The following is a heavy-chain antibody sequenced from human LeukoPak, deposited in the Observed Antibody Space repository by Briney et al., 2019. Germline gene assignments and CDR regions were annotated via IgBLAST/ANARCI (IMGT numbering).Heavy chain of an antibody. CDR3: ARIRGPVGSNWSRSTGYFDF. D-gene: IGHD3-10*01. CDR2: IDYDGDT. Sequence: SGPALVKPTQTLTLTCTFSGFSFNNILMSVAWVRQPPGKALEWLARIDYDGDTVYNADLKTRLAISKDSSNTQVVLTMTNMDPVDTATYYCARIRGPVGSNWSRSTGYFDFWGQGSLVTVSA. V-gene: IGHV2-70*17. J-gene: IGHJ4*02. CDR1: GFSFNNILMS.